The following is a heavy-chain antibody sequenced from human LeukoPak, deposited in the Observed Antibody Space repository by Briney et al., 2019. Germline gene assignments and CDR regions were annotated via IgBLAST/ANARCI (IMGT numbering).Heavy chain of an antibody. V-gene: IGHV4-38-2*02. J-gene: IGHJ6*03. CDR3: ASGESRYCSSTSCRYYYYMDV. D-gene: IGHD2-2*01. CDR2: IYHSGST. CDR1: GYSISSGYY. Sequence: SETLSLTCTVSGYSISSGYYWGWIRQPPGKGLEWIGSIYHSGSTYYNPSLKSRVTISVDTSKNQFSLKLSSVTAADTAVYYCASGESRYCSSTSCRYYYYMDVWGKGTTVTISS.